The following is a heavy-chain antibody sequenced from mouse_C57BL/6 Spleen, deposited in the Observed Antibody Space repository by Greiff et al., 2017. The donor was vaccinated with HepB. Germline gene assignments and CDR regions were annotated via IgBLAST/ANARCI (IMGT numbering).Heavy chain of an antibody. V-gene: IGHV14-4*01. J-gene: IGHJ3*01. CDR2: IDPENGDT. Sequence: VQLQHSGAELVRPGASVKLSCTASGFNIKDDYMHWVKQRPEQGLEWIGWIDPENGDTEYASKFQGKATITADTSSNTAYLQLSSLTSEDTAVYYCTGETGTAYWGQGTLVTVSA. CDR1: GFNIKDDY. CDR3: TGETGTAY. D-gene: IGHD4-1*01.